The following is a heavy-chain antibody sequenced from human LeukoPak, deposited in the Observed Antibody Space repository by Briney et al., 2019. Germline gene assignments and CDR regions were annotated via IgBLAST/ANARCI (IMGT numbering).Heavy chain of an antibody. CDR2: VNPNSGGT. CDR1: GYTFTGYY. CDR3: ASGYGVVVAAAFDY. Sequence: GASVKVSCKASGYTFTGYYMHWVRQAPGQGLEWMGWVNPNSGGTNYAQKFQGRVTMTRDTSISTAYMELSRLRSDDTAVYYCASGYGVVVAAAFDYWGQGTLVTVSS. V-gene: IGHV1-2*02. J-gene: IGHJ4*02. D-gene: IGHD2-15*01.